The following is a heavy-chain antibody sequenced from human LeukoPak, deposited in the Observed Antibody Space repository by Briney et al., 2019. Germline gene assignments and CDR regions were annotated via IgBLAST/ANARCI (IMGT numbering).Heavy chain of an antibody. V-gene: IGHV4-38-2*02. CDR3: AREGDPGSGYNYGNWLDP. CDR1: DYSISSGYY. CDR2: ISQSGST. D-gene: IGHD5-12*01. Sequence: PSETLSLTCSVSDYSISSGYYWGWIRQPPGTGLEWIGSISQSGSTYYNPSLKSRVTISTDTSRNHFSLKLTSVTAADTAVYYCAREGDPGSGYNYGNWLDPWGQGTLVTVSS. J-gene: IGHJ5*02.